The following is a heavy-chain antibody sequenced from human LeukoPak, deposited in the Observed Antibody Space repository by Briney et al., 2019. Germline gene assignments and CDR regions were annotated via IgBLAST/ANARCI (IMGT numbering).Heavy chain of an antibody. V-gene: IGHV3-23*01. CDR3: AKVRSGWSPFDY. CDR1: GFTFSSYA. Sequence: GGSLRLSCAASGFTFSSYAMHWVRQGPGKGLEWVSGISGGSDTTYYADSVRDRFTISRDNSKNTLYLQMSSLRAEDTARYFCAKVRSGWSPFDYWGQGTLVTVSS. CDR2: ISGGSDTT. D-gene: IGHD6-19*01. J-gene: IGHJ4*02.